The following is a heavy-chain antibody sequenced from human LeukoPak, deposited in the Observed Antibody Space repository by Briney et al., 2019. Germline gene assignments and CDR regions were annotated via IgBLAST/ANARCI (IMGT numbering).Heavy chain of an antibody. CDR3: AKGFWYYYDTSGYYSLDY. D-gene: IGHD3-22*01. CDR1: GFTFSSYA. J-gene: IGHJ4*02. CDR2: ISGSGGST. V-gene: IGHV3-23*01. Sequence: PGGSLRLSCAASGFTFSSYAMSWVRQAPGKGLEWVSTISGSGGSTYYADSVKGRLTISRDNSKNTLYLQMNSLRAEDTAVYYCAKGFWYYYDTSGYYSLDYWGQGTLVTVSS.